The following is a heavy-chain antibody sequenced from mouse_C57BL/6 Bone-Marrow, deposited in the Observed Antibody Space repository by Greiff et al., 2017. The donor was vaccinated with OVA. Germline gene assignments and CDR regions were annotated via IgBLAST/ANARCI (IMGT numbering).Heavy chain of an antibody. J-gene: IGHJ1*03. V-gene: IGHV5-15*01. Sequence: EVQVVESGGGLVQPGGSLKLSCAASGFTFSDYGMAWVRQAPRKGPEWVAFISNLAYSIYYADTVTGRFTISRENAKNTLYLEMSSLRSEDTAMYYCARNYGSFFYWYFDVWGTGTTVTVSS. CDR1: GFTFSDYG. CDR2: ISNLAYSI. CDR3: ARNYGSFFYWYFDV. D-gene: IGHD1-1*01.